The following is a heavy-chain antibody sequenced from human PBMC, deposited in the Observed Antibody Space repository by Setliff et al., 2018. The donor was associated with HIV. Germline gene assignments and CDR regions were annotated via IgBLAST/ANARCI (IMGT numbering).Heavy chain of an antibody. CDR3: ASSLYSSSSFDY. Sequence: PSETLSLTCTVSGDSIRSGSYYWSWIRQPAGKGLEWIGRMYTSGGTNYNPSLKSRVTIAVDRSKNRFSLKLSSATAADTAVYYCASSLYSSSSFDYWGQGMLVTVSS. D-gene: IGHD6-6*01. CDR1: GDSIRSGSYY. J-gene: IGHJ4*02. CDR2: MYTSGGT. V-gene: IGHV4-61*02.